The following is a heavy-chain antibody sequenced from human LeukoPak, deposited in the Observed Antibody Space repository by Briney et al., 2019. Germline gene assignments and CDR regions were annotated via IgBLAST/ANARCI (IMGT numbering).Heavy chain of an antibody. D-gene: IGHD1-26*01. J-gene: IGHJ4*02. Sequence: GGSLRLSCAASGFTFSGSAMHWVRQASGKGLEWVGRIRSKANSYATAYAASVKGRFTISRDDSKNTAYLQMNSLKTEDTAVYYCTTFPLIVGATTGGSDYWGQGTLVTVSS. CDR2: IRSKANSYAT. V-gene: IGHV3-73*01. CDR3: TTFPLIVGATTGGSDY. CDR1: GFTFSGSA.